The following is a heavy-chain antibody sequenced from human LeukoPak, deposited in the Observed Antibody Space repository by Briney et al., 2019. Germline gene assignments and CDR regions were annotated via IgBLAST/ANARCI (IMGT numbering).Heavy chain of an antibody. V-gene: IGHV3-30*03. CDR3: AAGSSGYAFDY. Sequence: GRSLRLSCAASGFTFSSYGMHWVRQAPGKGLEWVAVISYDGSNKYYADSVKGRFTISRDNSKNTLHLQMNSLRAEDTAVYYCAAGSSGYAFDYWGQGTLVTVSS. CDR1: GFTFSSYG. CDR2: ISYDGSNK. J-gene: IGHJ4*02. D-gene: IGHD3-22*01.